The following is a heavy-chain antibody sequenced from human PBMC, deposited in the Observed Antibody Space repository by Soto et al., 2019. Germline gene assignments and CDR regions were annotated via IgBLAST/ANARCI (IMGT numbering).Heavy chain of an antibody. CDR1: GGSFSGHS. D-gene: IGHD3-22*01. CDR3: STRAYDTNGYYRFDP. J-gene: IGHJ5*01. Sequence: QVQLQQWGAGLLKPSETLSLTCAAYGGSFSGHSWTWIRQSPGKGLEWIGDINHSGRVNYSPSLKSRVTISLATSKNQFSLTLSAVTAADTARYYCSTRAYDTNGYYRFDPWGQGTLVTVSS. V-gene: IGHV4-34*01. CDR2: INHSGRV.